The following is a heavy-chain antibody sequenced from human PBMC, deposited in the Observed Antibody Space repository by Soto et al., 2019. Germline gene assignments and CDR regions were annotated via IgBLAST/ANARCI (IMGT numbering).Heavy chain of an antibody. CDR2: IWYDGSNK. CDR3: ARDDKDEYGADRGGFGC. CDR1: GFSFSIFG. J-gene: IGHJ4*02. Sequence: QVHLVESGGGVVQPGTSLRLSCAASGFSFSIFGMHWFRQAPGKGLEWVAGIWYDGSNKYYADSVKGRFSISRDNSKNTLYLQMNSLRAEDTAVYYCARDDKDEYGADRGGFGCWGQGTLVTVSS. V-gene: IGHV3-33*01. D-gene: IGHD2-8*01.